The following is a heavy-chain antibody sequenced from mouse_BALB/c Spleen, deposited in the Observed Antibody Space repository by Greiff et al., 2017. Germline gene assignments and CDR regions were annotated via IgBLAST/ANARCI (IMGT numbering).Heavy chain of an antibody. CDR3: AKTARAPDYYAMGY. Sequence: VQLQQSGAELARPGASVKMSCKASGYTFTSYTMHWVKQRPGQGLEWIGYINPSSGYTNYNQKFKDKATLTADKSSSTAYMQLSSLTSEDSAVYYCAKTARAPDYYAMGYWGQGTSVTVSS. CDR1: GYTFTSYT. CDR2: INPSSGYT. J-gene: IGHJ4*01. D-gene: IGHD3-2*01. V-gene: IGHV1-4*01.